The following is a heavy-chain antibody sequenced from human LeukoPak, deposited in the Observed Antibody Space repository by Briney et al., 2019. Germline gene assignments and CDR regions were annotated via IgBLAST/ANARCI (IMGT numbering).Heavy chain of an antibody. D-gene: IGHD1-26*01. J-gene: IGHJ5*02. V-gene: IGHV3-30*02. CDR1: GFTFSSFG. Sequence: GGSLRLSCAASGFTFSSFGMHWVRQAPGKGLEWVAYICYDGSNKKYADSLEGRFTISRDNSKNALYLQIDSLRPEDTAVYYCAKKGGAAFYNWFDPWGQGTLVTVSS. CDR3: AKKGGAAFYNWFDP. CDR2: ICYDGSNK.